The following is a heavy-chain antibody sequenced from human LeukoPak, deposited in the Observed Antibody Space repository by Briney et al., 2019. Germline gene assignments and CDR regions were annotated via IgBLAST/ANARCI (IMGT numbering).Heavy chain of an antibody. CDR1: GFTFTSTW. CDR2: INPQGSTT. J-gene: IGHJ4*02. V-gene: IGHV3-74*03. Sequence: PGGSLRLSCAASGFTFTSTWMNWVRQAPGKGPMWVSRINPQGSTTAYAASVTGRFTISRDNAKNTLYLQMNSLRAEDTALYYCVRGVGGMSFFDNWGQGTLVTVSS. CDR3: VRGVGGMSFFDN. D-gene: IGHD3-3*01.